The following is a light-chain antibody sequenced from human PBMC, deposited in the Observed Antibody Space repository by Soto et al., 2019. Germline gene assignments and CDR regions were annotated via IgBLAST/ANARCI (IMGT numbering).Light chain of an antibody. J-gene: IGKJ2*01. CDR1: QSVSSSY. CDR2: SAS. Sequence: EIVLTQSPGTLSLSPGERATLSCRASQSVSSSYLAWYQQRPGQAPRLLIYSASTRATGIPDRFSGSGSGTDFTLTISRLEPEDFAVYYCQQHDNSLYTFGQGTKPEIK. CDR3: QQHDNSLYT. V-gene: IGKV3-20*01.